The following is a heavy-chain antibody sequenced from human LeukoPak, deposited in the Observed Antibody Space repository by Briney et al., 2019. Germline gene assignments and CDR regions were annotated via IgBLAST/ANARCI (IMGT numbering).Heavy chain of an antibody. D-gene: IGHD2-8*01. CDR1: GGSFSGYY. CDR3: ARHGVAARGTGYFDY. CDR2: INHSGST. J-gene: IGHJ4*02. V-gene: IGHV4-34*01. Sequence: SETLSLTCAVYGGSFSGYYWSWIRQPPGKGLEWIGEINHSGSTNYNPSLKSRVTISVDTSKNQFSLKLSSVTAADTALYYCARHGVAARGTGYFDYWGQGTLVTVSS.